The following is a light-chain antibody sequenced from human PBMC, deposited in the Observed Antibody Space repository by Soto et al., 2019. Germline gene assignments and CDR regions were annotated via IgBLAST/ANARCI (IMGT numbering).Light chain of an antibody. Sequence: ALNQPASVSGAHGQEITISCTVNNSNVGAYDFVSWYQQHPDKAPKLMIYEVRNRPSGVSNRFSGSKSVNTATLTISGLQAEDEADYYCSSYTTSSTRVFGTGTKVTVL. J-gene: IGLJ1*01. CDR2: EVR. CDR1: NSNVGAYDF. V-gene: IGLV2-14*03. CDR3: SSYTTSSTRV.